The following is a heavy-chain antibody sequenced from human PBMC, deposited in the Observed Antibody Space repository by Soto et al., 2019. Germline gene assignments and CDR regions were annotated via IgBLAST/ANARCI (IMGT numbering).Heavy chain of an antibody. J-gene: IGHJ3*02. Sequence: QVQLQESGPGLVKPSQTLSLTCTVSGGSISSGGYYWSWIRQHPGKGLEWIGYIYYSASTYYNPSLKSRVTISVDTSKNQFSLKLSSVTAADTAVYYCARIIWLGYAFDIWGQGTMVTVSS. CDR2: IYYSAST. D-gene: IGHD3-10*01. V-gene: IGHV4-31*03. CDR1: GGSISSGGYY. CDR3: ARIIWLGYAFDI.